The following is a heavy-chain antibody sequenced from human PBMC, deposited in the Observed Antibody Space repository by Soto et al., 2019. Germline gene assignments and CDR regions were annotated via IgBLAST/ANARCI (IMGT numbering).Heavy chain of an antibody. J-gene: IGHJ5*02. V-gene: IGHV3-13*01. D-gene: IGHD3-16*01. CDR1: GFTFSSHD. CDR3: ARGGIEGVTWNWFDT. Sequence: EVQLVESGGGLVQPGGSLRLSCTASGFTFSSHDMHWVRQVTGKGLEWVSGIESDGDAKYLASVKGRFSISRENAKNSWHLQMNSLRVEDTAVYYCARGGIEGVTWNWFDTWGQGTLVTVSS. CDR2: IESDGDA.